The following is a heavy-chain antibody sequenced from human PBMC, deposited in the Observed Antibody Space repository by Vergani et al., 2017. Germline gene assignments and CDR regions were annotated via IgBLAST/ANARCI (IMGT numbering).Heavy chain of an antibody. CDR3: AKVGGYCSSTSCAPPGWFDP. J-gene: IGHJ5*02. D-gene: IGHD2-2*03. CDR2: ISGSGGIT. V-gene: IGHV3-23*01. CDR1: GFTFSSYA. Sequence: EVQLLESGGGLVQPGGSLRLSCAASGFTFSSYAMSWVRQAPGKGLEWVSAISGSGGITYYADSVKGRFTISRDNSKNTLYLQMNSLRAEDTAVYYCAKVGGYCSSTSCAPPGWFDPWGQGTLVTVSS.